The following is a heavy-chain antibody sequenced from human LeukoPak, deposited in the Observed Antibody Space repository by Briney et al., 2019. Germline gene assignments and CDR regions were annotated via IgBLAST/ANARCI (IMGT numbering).Heavy chain of an antibody. CDR2: IYYSGST. CDR3: ARDGDYDGAFDY. J-gene: IGHJ4*02. D-gene: IGHD3-22*01. Sequence: PSETLSLTCTVSGGSISSSTYYWGWIRQPPGKGLEWIGSIYYSGSTNYNPSLKSRVTISVDTSKNQFSLKLSSVTAADTAVYYCARDGDYDGAFDYWGQGTLVTVSS. CDR1: GGSISSSTYY. V-gene: IGHV4-39*07.